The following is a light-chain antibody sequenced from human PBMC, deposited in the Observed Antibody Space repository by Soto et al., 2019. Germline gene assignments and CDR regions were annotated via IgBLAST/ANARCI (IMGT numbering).Light chain of an antibody. Sequence: QSVLTQPPSASGTPGQRVTISCSGSSSNIGSNTVNWYQQLPGTAPKLLIYSNNQRPSGVPDRFSGSKSGTSASLAISVLQSVDEADYDCAAWDDSLNSYVSGAGTKVTVL. CDR2: SNN. CDR1: SSNIGSNT. J-gene: IGLJ1*01. V-gene: IGLV1-44*01. CDR3: AAWDDSLNSYV.